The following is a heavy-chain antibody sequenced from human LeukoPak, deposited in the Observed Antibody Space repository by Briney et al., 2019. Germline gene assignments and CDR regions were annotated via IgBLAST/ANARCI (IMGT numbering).Heavy chain of an antibody. V-gene: IGHV3-23*01. D-gene: IGHD1-1*01. Sequence: GGSLRLCCAASGFSFSSFAMTWVRQAPGKGLEWVSTIRSNGATAYNADSVKGRFTISRDNSKNTVYLQMNSLRVEDTAIYYCARGQEFDDGVFDSWGQGTLVTVSS. J-gene: IGHJ4*02. CDR2: IRSNGATA. CDR3: ARGQEFDDGVFDS. CDR1: GFSFSSFA.